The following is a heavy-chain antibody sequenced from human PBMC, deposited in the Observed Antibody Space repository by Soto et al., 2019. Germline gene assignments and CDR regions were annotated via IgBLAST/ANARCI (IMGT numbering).Heavy chain of an antibody. CDR3: AKQLHLGELSFNY. Sequence: SLRLSCAASGFTFSSYAMSWVRQAPGKGLEWVSAISGSGGSTYYADSVKGRFTISRDNSKNTLYLQMNSLRAEDTAVYYCAKQLHLGELSFNYWGKGTLVTVST. J-gene: IGHJ4*02. D-gene: IGHD3-16*02. CDR2: ISGSGGST. CDR1: GFTFSSYA. V-gene: IGHV3-23*01.